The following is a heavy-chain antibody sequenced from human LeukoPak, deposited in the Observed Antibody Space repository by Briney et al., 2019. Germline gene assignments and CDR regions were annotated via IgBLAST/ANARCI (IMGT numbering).Heavy chain of an antibody. Sequence: SETLSLTCTVSAGSLNSATKWSWVRQSAGKGLEWIGRIYTSWTTNYNPSLRSRVGMSVDTSKNQFSLKLSAVTAADTAVYYCARGFVEVTAFDYWGQGLLVTVSS. CDR3: ARGFVEVTAFDY. D-gene: IGHD2-21*02. V-gene: IGHV4-4*07. J-gene: IGHJ4*02. CDR2: IYTSWTT. CDR1: AGSLNSATK.